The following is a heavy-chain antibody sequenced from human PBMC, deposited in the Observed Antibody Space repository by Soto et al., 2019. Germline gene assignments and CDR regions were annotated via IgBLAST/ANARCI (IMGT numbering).Heavy chain of an antibody. V-gene: IGHV1-18*01. CDR1: GYTFTSYG. CDR2: ISAYNGNT. CDR3: ARDLTSDYYDSSGYGDAFDI. J-gene: IGHJ3*02. D-gene: IGHD3-22*01. Sequence: ASVKVSCKASGYTFTSYGISWVRQAPGQGLEWMGWISAYNGNTNYAQKLQGRVTMTTDTSTSTAYMELRSLRSDDTAVYYCARDLTSDYYDSSGYGDAFDIWGQGXMVTV.